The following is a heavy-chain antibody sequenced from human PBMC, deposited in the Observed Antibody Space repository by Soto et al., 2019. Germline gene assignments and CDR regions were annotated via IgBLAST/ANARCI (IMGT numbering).Heavy chain of an antibody. J-gene: IGHJ4*02. CDR2: IIPILGIA. Sequence: QVQLVQSGAEVKKPGSSVKVSCKASGGTFSSYTISWVRQAPGQGLEWMGRIIPILGIANYAQKFQGRVTXTXXKSTSTAYMELSSLRSEDTAVYYCARDSAAGDTDYWGQGTLVTVSS. D-gene: IGHD7-27*01. CDR1: GGTFSSYT. CDR3: ARDSAAGDTDY. V-gene: IGHV1-69*08.